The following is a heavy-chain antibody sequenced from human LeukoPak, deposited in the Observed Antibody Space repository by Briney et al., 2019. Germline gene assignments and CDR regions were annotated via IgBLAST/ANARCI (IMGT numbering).Heavy chain of an antibody. V-gene: IGHV1-8*03. CDR1: GYTFTSYD. J-gene: IGHJ4*02. CDR2: MNPNSGNT. CDR3: ARAISPYYDSSGYYLGDDY. D-gene: IGHD3-22*01. Sequence: ASVKVSRKASGYTFTSYDINWVRQATGQGLEWMGWMNPNSGNTGYAQKFQGRVTITRNTPISTAYMELSSLRSEDTAVYYCARAISPYYDSSGYYLGDDYWGQGTLVTVSS.